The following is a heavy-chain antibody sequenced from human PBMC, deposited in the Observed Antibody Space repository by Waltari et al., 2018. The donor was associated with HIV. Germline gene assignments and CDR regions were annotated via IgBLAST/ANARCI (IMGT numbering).Heavy chain of an antibody. Sequence: EVQLLESGGGLVPPGGSLRLSCVASGFTLSSYAMSWVRQAPGKGLEWVSAISGSGGSTYYADSVKGRFTISRDNSKNTLYLQMNSLRAEDTAVYYCAKDHPHLGGNGVDYWGQGTLVTVSS. J-gene: IGHJ4*02. D-gene: IGHD3-16*01. V-gene: IGHV3-23*01. CDR2: ISGSGGST. CDR1: GFTLSSYA. CDR3: AKDHPHLGGNGVDY.